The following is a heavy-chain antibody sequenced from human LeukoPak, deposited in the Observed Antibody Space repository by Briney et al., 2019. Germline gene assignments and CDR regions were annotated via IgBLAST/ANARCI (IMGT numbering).Heavy chain of an antibody. CDR3: ARRYSSSWYAYYYYYYYMDV. J-gene: IGHJ6*03. CDR2: INQDGSQT. D-gene: IGHD6-13*01. CDR1: GFTLSGYW. Sequence: PGGSLRLSCAASGFTLSGYWMHWVRQAPGRGLEWVANINQDGSQTYYVGSVKGRFTISRDNAKNSLYLQMNSLRVEDSAVYYCARRYSSSWYAYYYYYYYMDVWGKGTTVTVSS. V-gene: IGHV3-7*01.